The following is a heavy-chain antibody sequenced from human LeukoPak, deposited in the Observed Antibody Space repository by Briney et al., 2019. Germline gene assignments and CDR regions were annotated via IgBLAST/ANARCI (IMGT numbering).Heavy chain of an antibody. Sequence: GGSLRLSCAASGFTFDDYAMHWVRQAPGKGLEWVSGISGSGDSTYYADSVKGRFTISRDNSVNTLYLQMNSLRAEDTAVYYCAKSSPMTMVRGANDYWGQGTLVTVSS. CDR3: AKSSPMTMVRGANDY. CDR1: GFTFDDYA. J-gene: IGHJ4*02. CDR2: ISGSGDST. D-gene: IGHD3-10*01. V-gene: IGHV3-23*01.